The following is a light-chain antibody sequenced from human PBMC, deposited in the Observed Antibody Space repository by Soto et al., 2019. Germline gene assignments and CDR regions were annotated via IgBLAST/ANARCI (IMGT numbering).Light chain of an antibody. V-gene: IGKV3-11*01. Sequence: EIVLTQSPATLSLSPRERATLSCRASQSVSSYLAWYQQKPCQAPRLLIYDASNRATGIPARFSGSGSGTDFTLTFSSLEPEDFAVYYCQQRSNWLITFGQGTRLEIK. CDR3: QQRSNWLIT. J-gene: IGKJ5*01. CDR1: QSVSSY. CDR2: DAS.